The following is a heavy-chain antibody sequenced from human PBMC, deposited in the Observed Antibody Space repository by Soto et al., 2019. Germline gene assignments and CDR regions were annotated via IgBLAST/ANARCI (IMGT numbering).Heavy chain of an antibody. V-gene: IGHV1-2*02. CDR3: ARESGGATATLDYYYFYMDV. CDR2: INPNGGDT. D-gene: IGHD5-12*01. J-gene: IGHJ6*03. CDR1: GDSFNDYY. Sequence: VQLVQSGAEVKKPGASVKVSCKTSGDSFNDYYIHWVRQDPGQGPEWMGWINPNGGDTKYAQKFQGRVTVTRETAIRTVYMALSSLRSDDTAVYYCARESGGATATLDYYYFYMDVCGNGTTVTVSS.